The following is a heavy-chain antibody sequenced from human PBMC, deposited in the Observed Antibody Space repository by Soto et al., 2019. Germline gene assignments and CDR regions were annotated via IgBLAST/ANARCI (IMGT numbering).Heavy chain of an antibody. CDR3: ARDRGGPPLRYYYGMDV. CDR1: GFTFSSYG. V-gene: IGHV3-33*01. Sequence: QVQLVESGGGVVQPGRSLRLSCAASGFTFSSYGMHWVRQAPGKGLEGWAVIWYDGFNKYYADSVKGRFTISRDNSKNTLYLQMNSLRAEETAVSYCARDRGGPPLRYYYGMDVWGQGTTVTVSS. D-gene: IGHD2-15*01. CDR2: IWYDGFNK. J-gene: IGHJ6*02.